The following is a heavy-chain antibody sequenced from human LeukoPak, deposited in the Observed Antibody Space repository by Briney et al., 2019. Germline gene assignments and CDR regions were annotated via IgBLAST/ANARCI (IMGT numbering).Heavy chain of an antibody. CDR1: GITVSTNY. V-gene: IGHV3-53*05. J-gene: IGHJ4*02. CDR3: ARVGGFYYFDH. D-gene: IGHD2/OR15-2a*01. CDR2: IHSGGTT. Sequence: GGSLRLSCAASGITVSTNYMTWVRQAPGKVLEWVSVIHSGGTTSYVDSVKGRFTISRDNSKNTLYLQMNSLRAEDTAVYFCARVGGFYYFDHWGQGTLVTVSS.